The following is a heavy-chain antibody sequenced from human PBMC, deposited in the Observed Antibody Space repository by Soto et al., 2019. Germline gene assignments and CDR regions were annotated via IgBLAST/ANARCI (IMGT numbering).Heavy chain of an antibody. CDR1: GFTFSSYG. CDR2: IWYDGSNK. V-gene: IGHV3-33*01. Sequence: GVSLRLSCAASGFTFSSYGMHWVRQAPGKGLEWVAVIWYDGSNKYYADSVKGRFTISRDNSKNTLYLQMNSLRAEDTAVYYCARDYGSPGDAFDIWGQGTMVTVSS. CDR3: ARDYGSPGDAFDI. D-gene: IGHD2-15*01. J-gene: IGHJ3*02.